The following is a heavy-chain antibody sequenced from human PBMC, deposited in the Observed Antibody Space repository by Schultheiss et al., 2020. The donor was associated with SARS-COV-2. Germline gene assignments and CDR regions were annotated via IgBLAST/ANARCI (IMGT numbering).Heavy chain of an antibody. CDR1: GFTFSSYW. CDR2: ISWDGGST. V-gene: IGHV3-43*01. Sequence: GESLKISCAASGFTFSSYWMHWVRQAPGKGLVWVSLISWDGGSTYYADSVKGRFTISRDNSKNSLYLQMNSLRTEDTALYYCAKGSDAFDIWGQGTMVTVSS. CDR3: AKGSDAFDI. J-gene: IGHJ3*02.